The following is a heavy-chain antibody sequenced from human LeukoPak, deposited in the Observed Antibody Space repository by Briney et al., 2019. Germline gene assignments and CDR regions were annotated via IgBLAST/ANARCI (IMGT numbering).Heavy chain of an antibody. CDR2: INPNSGGT. J-gene: IGHJ4*02. V-gene: IGHV1-2*06. D-gene: IGHD2-21*02. CDR1: GYTFTGYF. Sequence: ASVKVSCKASGYTFTGYFLHWVRQAPGQGLEWMGRINPNSGGTNYAQKFQGRVTMTRDTPISTAYMELSRLRSDDTAVYYCALCGGDCYSDYYFDYWGQGTLVTVSS. CDR3: ALCGGDCYSDYYFDY.